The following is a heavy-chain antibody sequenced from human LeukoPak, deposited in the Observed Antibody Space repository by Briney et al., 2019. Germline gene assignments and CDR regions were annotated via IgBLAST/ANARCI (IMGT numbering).Heavy chain of an antibody. V-gene: IGHV4-30-4*08. Sequence: SQTLSLTCTVSGGSISSGDYYWSWIRQPPGKGLEWIGYIYYSGSTYYNPSLKSRVTISVDTSKNQFSLKLCSVTAADTAVYYCARVCSSTSCYRDAFDIWGQGTMVTVSS. CDR1: GGSISSGDYY. CDR2: IYYSGST. D-gene: IGHD2-2*01. CDR3: ARVCSSTSCYRDAFDI. J-gene: IGHJ3*02.